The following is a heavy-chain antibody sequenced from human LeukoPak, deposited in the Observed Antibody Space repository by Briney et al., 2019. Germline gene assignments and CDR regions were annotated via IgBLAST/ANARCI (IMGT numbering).Heavy chain of an antibody. J-gene: IGHJ6*02. CDR2: INHSGST. CDR3: ARGLMVRGVIRREYHYYGMDV. D-gene: IGHD3-10*01. V-gene: IGHV4-34*01. Sequence: SETLSLTCAVYGGSFSGYYWSWIRQPPGKGLEWIGEINHSGSTNYNPSLKSRVTVSVDTSKNQFSLKLSSVTAADTAVYYCARGLMVRGVIRREYHYYGMDVWGQGTTVTVSS. CDR1: GGSFSGYY.